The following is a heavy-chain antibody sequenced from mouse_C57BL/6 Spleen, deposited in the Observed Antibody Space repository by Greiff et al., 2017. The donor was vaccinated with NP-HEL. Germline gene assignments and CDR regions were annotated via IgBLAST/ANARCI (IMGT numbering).Heavy chain of an antibody. Sequence: QVQLQQPGAELVRPGTSVKLSCKASGYTFTSYWMHWVKQRPGQGLEWIGVIDPSDSYTKYNQKFKGKATLTVDTSSSTAYMQLSSLTSEDSAVYYCATYSNYGFAYWGQGTLVTVSA. J-gene: IGHJ3*01. CDR2: IDPSDSYT. V-gene: IGHV1-59*01. CDR1: GYTFTSYW. D-gene: IGHD2-5*01. CDR3: ATYSNYGFAY.